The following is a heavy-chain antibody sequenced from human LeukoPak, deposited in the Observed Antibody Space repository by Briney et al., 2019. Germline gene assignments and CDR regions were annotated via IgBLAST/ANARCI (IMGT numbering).Heavy chain of an antibody. CDR1: GLIFLRLS. D-gene: IGHD2-2*01. CDR3: ARGEGSTL. V-gene: IGHV3-21*01. J-gene: IGHJ4*02. Sequence: GGSLSLSCAPSGLIFLRLSFTSLRQAPGGVPEFTSSIRSRSSFIFYADADSGRFTISRDNANNSLYLQMNSLRVEDTDVYFCARGEGSTLWGQGTLVTVSS. CDR2: IRSRSSFI.